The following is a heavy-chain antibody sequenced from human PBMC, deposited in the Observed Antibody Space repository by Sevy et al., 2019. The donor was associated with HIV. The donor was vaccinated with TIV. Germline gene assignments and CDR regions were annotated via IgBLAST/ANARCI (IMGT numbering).Heavy chain of an antibody. Sequence: GSLRLSCAASGFTFSKYSMSWVRQPPGKGLEWVSTLSFGCGEINYADSVKGRFTISRENSKSSLYLQMNNLGPEDTAVYYCAREGCTKPHDYWGQGTLVTVSS. CDR2: LSFGCGEI. D-gene: IGHD2-8*01. J-gene: IGHJ4*02. CDR1: GFTFSKYS. V-gene: IGHV3-23*01. CDR3: AREGCTKPHDY.